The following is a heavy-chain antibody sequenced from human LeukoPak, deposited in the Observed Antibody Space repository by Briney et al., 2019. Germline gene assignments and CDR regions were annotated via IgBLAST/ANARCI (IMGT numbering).Heavy chain of an antibody. V-gene: IGHV4-59*01. J-gene: IGHJ5*02. Sequence: SETLSLTCTVSGGSISSYYWSWIRQPPGKGLEWIGYIYYSGSTNYNPSLKSRVTISVDTSKNQFSLKLSSVTAADTAVYYCARASGTHCSGGSCYSGWFDPWGQGTLVTVSS. D-gene: IGHD2-15*01. CDR1: GGSISSYY. CDR3: ARASGTHCSGGSCYSGWFDP. CDR2: IYYSGST.